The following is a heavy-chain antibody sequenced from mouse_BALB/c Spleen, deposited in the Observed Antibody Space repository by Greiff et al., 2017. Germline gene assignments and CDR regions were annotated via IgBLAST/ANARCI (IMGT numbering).Heavy chain of an antibody. D-gene: IGHD1-2*01. CDR2: ISYSGST. Sequence: EVQLQESGPGLVKPSQSLSLTCTVTGYSITSDYAWNWIRQFPGNKLEWMGYISYSGSTSYNPSLKSRISITRDTSKNQFFLQLNSVTTEDTATYYCARGYGYVGWYFDVWGAGTTVTVSS. V-gene: IGHV3-2*02. J-gene: IGHJ1*01. CDR3: ARGYGYVGWYFDV. CDR1: GYSITSDYA.